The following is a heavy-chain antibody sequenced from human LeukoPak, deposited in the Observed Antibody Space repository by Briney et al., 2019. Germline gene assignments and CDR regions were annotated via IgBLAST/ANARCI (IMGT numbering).Heavy chain of an antibody. D-gene: IGHD3-22*01. CDR2: IYTTGYS. CDR3: ARDRRYFDSSGFYSWFDP. CDR1: GGSISGYY. V-gene: IGHV4-4*07. Sequence: SETLSLTCTVSGGSISGYYWSWVRQPAGKGLEWIGRIYTTGYSNYNPSLQSRVTMSVDTSKNQFSLRLTSVTAADTAVYYCARDRRYFDSSGFYSWFDPGGQGTLVTVSS. J-gene: IGHJ5*02.